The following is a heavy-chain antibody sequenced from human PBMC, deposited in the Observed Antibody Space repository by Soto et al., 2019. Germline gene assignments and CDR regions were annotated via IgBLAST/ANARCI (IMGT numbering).Heavy chain of an antibody. CDR3: ARDRAYSRFDY. V-gene: IGHV3-7*03. J-gene: IGHJ4*02. Sequence: EVQLVESGGGLVQPGGSLRLSCAVSGFSFSSAWMTWIRQAPGKGLERVAIMNEDVSERYYVDSVKGRFTISRDNAKNALFLQMNSLRVEDTAVYFCARDRAYSRFDYWGQGSLVTVSS. CDR2: MNEDVSER. D-gene: IGHD4-4*01. CDR1: GFSFSSAW.